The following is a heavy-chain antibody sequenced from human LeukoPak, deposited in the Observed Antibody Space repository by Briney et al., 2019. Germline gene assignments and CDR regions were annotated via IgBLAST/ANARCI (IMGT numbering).Heavy chain of an antibody. D-gene: IGHD5-18*01. CDR2: IYYGGST. CDR1: GGSISSYY. CDR3: ARESRGYSYGPLDY. J-gene: IGHJ4*02. Sequence: SETLSLTCTVSGGSISSYYWSWIRQPPGKGLEWIGYIYYGGSTNYNPSLKSRVTISVDTSKNQFSLKLSSVTAADTAVYYCARESRGYSYGPLDYWGQGTLVTVSS. V-gene: IGHV4-59*01.